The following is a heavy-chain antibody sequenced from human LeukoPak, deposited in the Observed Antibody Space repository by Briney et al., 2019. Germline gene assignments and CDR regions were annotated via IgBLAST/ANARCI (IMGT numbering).Heavy chain of an antibody. J-gene: IGHJ6*02. CDR3: AKCLESSYYYYYAMDV. V-gene: IGHV3-23*01. CDR2: ISASGGTT. D-gene: IGHD1-1*01. CDR1: GLTFSSYA. Sequence: GGSLRLSCAASGLTFSSYAMSWVRQAPGKGLEWVSTISASGGTTYYADSVKGRFTISRGYSKNTLYLQMNSLRAEDTAVYYCAKCLESSYYYYYAMDVWGQGTTVTVSS.